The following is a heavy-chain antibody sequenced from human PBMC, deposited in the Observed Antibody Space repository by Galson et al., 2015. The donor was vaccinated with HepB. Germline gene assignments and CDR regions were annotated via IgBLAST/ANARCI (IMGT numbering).Heavy chain of an antibody. Sequence: SLRLPCAVSGFSFSSYSMNWVRQAPGKGLEWISYISSTSGTIYYAESVKGRFTISRDNAKNSLYLQMDSLRDEDTAVYYCAKTGGAVAAYWGQGTLVTVSS. CDR3: AKTGGAVAAY. V-gene: IGHV3-48*02. CDR1: GFSFSSYS. CDR2: ISSTSGTI. D-gene: IGHD6-19*01. J-gene: IGHJ4*02.